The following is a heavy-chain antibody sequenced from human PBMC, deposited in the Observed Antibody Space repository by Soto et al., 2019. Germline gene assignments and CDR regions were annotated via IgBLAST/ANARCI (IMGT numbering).Heavy chain of an antibody. Sequence: SETLSLTCTVSGGSISNYYWTWIRQPPGKGLEWIGYIYYSGSTNYNPSLKSRVTISEDTSKNQFSLKLSSVTAADTAVYYCARVTGRYYYGMDVWGQGTTVT. CDR3: ARVTGRYYYGMDV. CDR2: IYYSGST. CDR1: GGSISNYY. V-gene: IGHV4-59*12. J-gene: IGHJ6*02.